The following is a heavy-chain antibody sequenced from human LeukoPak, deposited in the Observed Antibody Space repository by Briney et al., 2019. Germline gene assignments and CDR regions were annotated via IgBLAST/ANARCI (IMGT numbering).Heavy chain of an antibody. D-gene: IGHD5-12*01. V-gene: IGHV3-53*01. CDR3: ARGTSGYDFGNWFDP. CDR1: GFTVSNNY. Sequence: PGGSLRLSCAASGFTVSNNYMTWVRQAPGKGLEWISVIYSGGSTYYADSVKGRFTISRDNSKNTLYLQMNSLRAEDTAVYYCARGTSGYDFGNWFDPWGQGTLVTVSS. CDR2: IYSGGST. J-gene: IGHJ5*02.